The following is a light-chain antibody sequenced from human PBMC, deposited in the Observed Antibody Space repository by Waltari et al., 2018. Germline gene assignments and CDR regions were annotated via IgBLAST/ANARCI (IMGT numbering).Light chain of an antibody. V-gene: IGLV3-1*01. J-gene: IGLJ3*02. CDR3: QALGTGAWV. CDR1: ILGNKY. Sequence: SYELTQPPSVSVSPGQTASLPCSGDILGNKYASWYQQKPGQSPLLVIYQDTKRPSEIPERFSGSKSANAATLTITGTQAMDEADYYCQALGTGAWVFGGGTKLTVL. CDR2: QDT.